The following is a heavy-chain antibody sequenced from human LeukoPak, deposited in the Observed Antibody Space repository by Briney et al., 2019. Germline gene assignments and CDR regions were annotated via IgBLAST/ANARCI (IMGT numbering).Heavy chain of an antibody. V-gene: IGHV3-23*01. D-gene: IGHD3-16*02. Sequence: GGSLRLSCAASEFTFSNYAMSWVRQAPGKGLEWVSSISESGGSTYYADSVKGRFTISRDNSKNTLYLQMNSLRAEDTAVYYCAKDFMITFGGVIAPIGNWGQGTLVTVSS. CDR1: EFTFSNYA. CDR3: AKDFMITFGGVIAPIGN. J-gene: IGHJ1*01. CDR2: ISESGGST.